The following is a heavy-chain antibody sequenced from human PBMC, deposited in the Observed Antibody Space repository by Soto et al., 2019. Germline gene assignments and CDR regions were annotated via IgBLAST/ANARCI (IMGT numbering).Heavy chain of an antibody. Sequence: EVQLVESGGGLVQPGGSLRLSCAASGFTVSSNYMSWVRQAPGKGLEWVSVIYSGGSTYYADSVKGRFTISRHNSKNTLYLQMNSLRAEDTAVYYCARVLDTAMVWVAFDIWGQGTMVTVSS. CDR2: IYSGGST. CDR3: ARVLDTAMVWVAFDI. J-gene: IGHJ3*02. CDR1: GFTVSSNY. D-gene: IGHD5-18*01. V-gene: IGHV3-53*04.